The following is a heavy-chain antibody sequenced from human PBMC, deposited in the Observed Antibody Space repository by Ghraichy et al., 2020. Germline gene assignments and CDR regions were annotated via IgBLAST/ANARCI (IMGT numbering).Heavy chain of an antibody. V-gene: IGHV3-48*04. CDR2: ISSSSSTI. D-gene: IGHD3-3*01. Sequence: GGSLRISCAASGFTFSSYSMNWVRQAPGKGLEWVSYISSSSSTIYYADSVKGRFTISRDNAKNSLYLQMNSLRAEDTAVYYCAREYDFWSGSIWGQGTMVTVSS. J-gene: IGHJ3*02. CDR3: AREYDFWSGSI. CDR1: GFTFSSYS.